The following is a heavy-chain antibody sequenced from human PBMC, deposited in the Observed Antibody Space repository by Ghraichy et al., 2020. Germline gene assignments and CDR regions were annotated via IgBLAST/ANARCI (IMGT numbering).Heavy chain of an antibody. CDR3: AKLELRRGKSIFDY. J-gene: IGHJ4*02. D-gene: IGHD1-7*01. V-gene: IGHV3-30*18. CDR1: GFTFSSYG. CDR2: ISYDGSNK. Sequence: GGSLRLSCAASGFTFSSYGMHWVRQAPGKGLEWVAVISYDGSNKYYADSVKGRFTISRDNSKNTLYLQMNSLRAEDTAVYYCAKLELRRGKSIFDYWGQGTLVTVSS.